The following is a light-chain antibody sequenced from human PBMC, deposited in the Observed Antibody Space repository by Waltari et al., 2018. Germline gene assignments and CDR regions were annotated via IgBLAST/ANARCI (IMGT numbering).Light chain of an antibody. CDR3: QQYGNLPPSVT. Sequence: DIQMTQSPSSLSASVGDRVTIPCHASQCINKYLNWYQQKPRKPPNLLIYDASNLETGVPSRFSGSGSGRHFTLTISSLQPEDIATYYCQQYGNLPPSVTFGQGTRLEIK. J-gene: IGKJ5*01. V-gene: IGKV1-33*01. CDR2: DAS. CDR1: QCINKY.